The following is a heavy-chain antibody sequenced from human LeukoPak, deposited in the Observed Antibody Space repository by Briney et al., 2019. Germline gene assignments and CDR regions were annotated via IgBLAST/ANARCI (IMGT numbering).Heavy chain of an antibody. Sequence: PSETLSLTCTVSGGSISSSSYYWGWIRQPPGKGLEWIGSIYYSGSTYYNPSLKSRVTISVDTSRNQFSLKLSSVTAADTAVYYCARDRDRRLVRLGELSLWSGLYYYMDVWGKGTTVTVSS. CDR1: GGSISSSSYY. CDR2: IYYSGST. J-gene: IGHJ6*03. V-gene: IGHV4-39*07. CDR3: ARDRDRRLVRLGELSLWSGLYYYMDV. D-gene: IGHD3-16*02.